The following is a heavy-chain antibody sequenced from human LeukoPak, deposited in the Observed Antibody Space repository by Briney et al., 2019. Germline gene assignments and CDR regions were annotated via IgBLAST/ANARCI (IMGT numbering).Heavy chain of an antibody. Sequence: KPSETLSLTCAVYGGSFSGYYWSWIRQPPGKGLEWIGYIYYRGSTNYNPPLKSRVTISVDTSKNQFSLKLSSVTAADTAVYYCATAQYSGSWFDYWGQGALVTVSS. CDR3: ATAQYSGSWFDY. CDR1: GGSFSGYY. J-gene: IGHJ4*02. V-gene: IGHV4-59*01. CDR2: IYYRGST. D-gene: IGHD1-26*01.